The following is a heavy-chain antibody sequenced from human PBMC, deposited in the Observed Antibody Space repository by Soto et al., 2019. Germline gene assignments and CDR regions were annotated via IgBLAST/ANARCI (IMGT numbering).Heavy chain of an antibody. V-gene: IGHV1-3*01. Sequence: GASVKVSCKASGYTFTSYAMQWVRQAPGQRLEWMGWINAGNGNTKYSQKFQGRVTITRDTSASTAYMELSSLRSEDTAVYYCARKMPSSGWYVLDYWGQGTLVTXSS. D-gene: IGHD6-19*01. J-gene: IGHJ4*02. CDR3: ARKMPSSGWYVLDY. CDR1: GYTFTSYA. CDR2: INAGNGNT.